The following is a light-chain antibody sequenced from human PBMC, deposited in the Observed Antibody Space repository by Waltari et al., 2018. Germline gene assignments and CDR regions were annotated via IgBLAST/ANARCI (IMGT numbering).Light chain of an antibody. J-gene: IGKJ4*01. CDR2: ETS. Sequence: EIVLTQSPAILSLSPGERASLSCRASQSVTNYLSWYQQKPGQAPRLLIYETSNRATVIPARFSGSGFGTDFTLTISSLEPEDFAVYYCQQRRDWPLTFGGGTKVEIK. V-gene: IGKV3-11*01. CDR3: QQRRDWPLT. CDR1: QSVTNY.